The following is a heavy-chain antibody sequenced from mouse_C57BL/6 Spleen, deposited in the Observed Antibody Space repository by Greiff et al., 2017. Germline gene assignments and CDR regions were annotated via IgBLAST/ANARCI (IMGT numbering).Heavy chain of an antibody. V-gene: IGHV1-69*01. J-gene: IGHJ2*01. CDR1: GYTFTSYW. CDR2: IDPSDSYT. CDR3: ARKGRSYYFDY. D-gene: IGHD3-3*01. Sequence: VKLQESGAELVMPGASVKLSCKASGYTFTSYWMHWVKQRPGQGLEWIGEIDPSDSYTNYNQKFKGKSTLTVDKSSSTAYMQLSSLTSEDSAVYYCARKGRSYYFDYWGQGTTLTVSS.